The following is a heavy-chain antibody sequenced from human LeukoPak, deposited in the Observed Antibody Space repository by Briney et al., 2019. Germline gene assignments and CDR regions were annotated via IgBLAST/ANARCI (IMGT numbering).Heavy chain of an antibody. CDR3: ARGYGGNSGFDY. D-gene: IGHD4-23*01. CDR1: GFIFSTYW. Sequence: GGSLRLSCAASGFIFSTYWMTWVRQAPGRGLEWVANIKHDGSEKYYVDSVKGRFTISRDNAKNSLYLQMNSLRAEDTAVYYCARGYGGNSGFDYWGQGTLVTVSS. V-gene: IGHV3-7*04. J-gene: IGHJ4*02. CDR2: IKHDGSEK.